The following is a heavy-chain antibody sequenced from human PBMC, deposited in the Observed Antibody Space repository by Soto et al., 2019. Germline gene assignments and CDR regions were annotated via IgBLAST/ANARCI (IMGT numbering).Heavy chain of an antibody. CDR1: GGTCSNAC. Sequence: GGSLRLSWAASGGTCSNACVNRVRQAQGKGLEWVGRIKSKTDGGTTDYAAPVKGRFTISRDDSKNTLYLQMNSLKTEDTAVYYCTTDVVPRPAFDIWGQGTMVTVSS. D-gene: IGHD2-15*01. CDR2: IKSKTDGGTT. CDR3: TTDVVPRPAFDI. J-gene: IGHJ3*02. V-gene: IGHV3-15*07.